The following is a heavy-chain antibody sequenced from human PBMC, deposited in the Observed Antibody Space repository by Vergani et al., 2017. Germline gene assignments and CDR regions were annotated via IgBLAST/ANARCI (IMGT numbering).Heavy chain of an antibody. CDR2: IIPIFGTA. Sequence: QVQLVQSGAEVKKPGSSVKVSCKASGGTFSSYAISWVRQAPGQGLEWMGGIIPIFGTANYAQKFQGRVTITADESTSTAYMELSSLRSEDTAVYYCAGSAVAGTTCYYYMDVWGKGTTVTVSS. CDR1: GGTFSSYA. CDR3: AGSAVAGTTCYYYMDV. V-gene: IGHV1-69*01. J-gene: IGHJ6*03. D-gene: IGHD6-19*01.